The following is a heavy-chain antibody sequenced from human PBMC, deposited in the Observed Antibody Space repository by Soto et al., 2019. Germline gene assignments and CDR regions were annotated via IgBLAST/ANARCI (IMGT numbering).Heavy chain of an antibody. J-gene: IGHJ6*03. CDR1: GFTFSNAW. CDR3: TAQEGAVTTLGYYYYYMDV. Sequence: GGSLRLSCAASGFTFSNAWMSWVRQAPGKGLEWVGRIKSKTDGGTTDYAAPVKGRFTISRDDSKNTLYLQMNSLKTEDTAVYYCTAQEGAVTTLGYYYYYMDVWGKGTTVTVSS. D-gene: IGHD4-17*01. V-gene: IGHV3-15*01. CDR2: IKSKTDGGTT.